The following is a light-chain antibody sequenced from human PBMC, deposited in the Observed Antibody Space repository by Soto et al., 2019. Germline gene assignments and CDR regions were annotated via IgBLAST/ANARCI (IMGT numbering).Light chain of an antibody. J-gene: IGKJ2*01. CDR3: QQYGSSPYT. CDR2: GAS. Sequence: EIVLTQYPGTLSLSPGERATLSCRASQSVSSSYLAWYQQKPGQAPRLLIYGASSRATGIPDRFSGSGSGTDFTLTISSLEPEDFAVYYCQQYGSSPYTFGQGTKLEIK. CDR1: QSVSSSY. V-gene: IGKV3-20*01.